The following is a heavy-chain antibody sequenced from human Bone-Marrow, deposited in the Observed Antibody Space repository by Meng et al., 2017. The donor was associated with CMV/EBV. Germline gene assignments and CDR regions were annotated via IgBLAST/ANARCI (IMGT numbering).Heavy chain of an antibody. Sequence: GGSLKISCAASGFTFSSYGMHWVRQAPGKGLEWVAFIRYDGSNKYYADSVKGRFTISRDNSKNTLYLQMNSLRAEDTAVYYCAREVGYDFWSGYYVDYWGQGTLVTVSS. J-gene: IGHJ4*02. CDR1: GFTFSSYG. D-gene: IGHD3-3*01. V-gene: IGHV3-30*02. CDR2: IRYDGSNK. CDR3: AREVGYDFWSGYYVDY.